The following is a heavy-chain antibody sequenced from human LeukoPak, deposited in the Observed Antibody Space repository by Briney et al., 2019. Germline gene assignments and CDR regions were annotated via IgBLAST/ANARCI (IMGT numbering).Heavy chain of an antibody. CDR1: GITLSNYG. CDR2: ISGSGGST. D-gene: IGHD3-10*01. J-gene: IGHJ4*02. Sequence: EGSLRLSCAVSGITLSNYGMSWVRQAPGKGLEWVAGISGSGGSTNYADSVKGRFTISRDNPKNTLYLQMNSLRDEDTAVYFCAKRGVVIRVILVGFHKEAYYFDSWGQGALVTVSS. V-gene: IGHV3-23*01. CDR3: AKRGVVIRVILVGFHKEAYYFDS.